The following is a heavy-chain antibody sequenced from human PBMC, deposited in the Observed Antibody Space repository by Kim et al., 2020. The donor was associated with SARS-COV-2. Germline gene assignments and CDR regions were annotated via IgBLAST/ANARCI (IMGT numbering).Heavy chain of an antibody. J-gene: IGHJ4*02. CDR3: ARVQWTSSCFDY. V-gene: IGHV3-11*01. CDR2: ISAPGSTI. Sequence: GGSLRLACAASGFSFSDYYMSWIRQAPGKGLEWVSYISAPGSTIYYTDSMQGRFTVSRDNAKNSVYLEMGSLRAEDTAVYYCARVQWTSSCFDYWGQGTL. CDR1: GFSFSDYY. D-gene: IGHD6-13*01.